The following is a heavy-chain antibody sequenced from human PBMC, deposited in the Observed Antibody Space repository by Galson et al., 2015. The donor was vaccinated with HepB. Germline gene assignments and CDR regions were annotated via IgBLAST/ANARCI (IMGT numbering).Heavy chain of an antibody. D-gene: IGHD3-9*01. V-gene: IGHV3-7*01. J-gene: IGHJ3*02. CDR2: IKQDGSEK. Sequence: SLRLSCAASGFTFSSYWMSWVRQAPGKGLEWVANIKQDGSEKYYVDSVKGRFTISRDNAKNSLYLQMNSLRAEDTAAYYCARGFGYFDWWNHCNPFDIWGQGTMVTVSS. CDR1: GFTFSSYW. CDR3: ARGFGYFDWWNHCNPFDI.